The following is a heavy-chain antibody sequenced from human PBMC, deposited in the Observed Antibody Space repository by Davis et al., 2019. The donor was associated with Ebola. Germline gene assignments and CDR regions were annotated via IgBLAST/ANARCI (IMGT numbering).Heavy chain of an antibody. Sequence: SGPTLVKPTPTLTLTCTVSGFSLSTSGMCVSWIRQPPGKALEWLARIDWDDDKYYNTSLKTRLTISKDTSKNQVVLTMTNVDPVDTGTYYCARIRWEDYGSSSALDYWGQEILVTVSS. J-gene: IGHJ4*02. CDR2: IDWDDDK. CDR1: GFSLSTSGMC. CDR3: ARIRWEDYGSSSALDY. V-gene: IGHV2-70*11. D-gene: IGHD6-6*01.